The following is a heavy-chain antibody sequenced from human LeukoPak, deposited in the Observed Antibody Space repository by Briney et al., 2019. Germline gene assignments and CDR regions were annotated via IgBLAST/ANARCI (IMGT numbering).Heavy chain of an antibody. D-gene: IGHD4-17*01. Sequence: SETLSLTGTVSGYSISSGYYWGWIRQPPGKGLEWIGSIYHGGSTYYRPSVKSRVTISEHTSKNQFSLKLSSATAADTVVYYCARSRVTTVRCPEGGSYFDYWGQGTLVTVSS. CDR2: IYHGGST. V-gene: IGHV4-38-2*02. CDR3: ARSRVTTVRCPEGGSYFDY. CDR1: GYSISSGYY. J-gene: IGHJ4*02.